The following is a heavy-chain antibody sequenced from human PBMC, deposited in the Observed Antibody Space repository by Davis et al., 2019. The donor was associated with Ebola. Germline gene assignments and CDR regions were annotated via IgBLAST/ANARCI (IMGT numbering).Heavy chain of an antibody. V-gene: IGHV3-21*01. Sequence: GESLKISCAASGFTFSSYSMNWVRQAPGKGLEWVSSISSSSSYIYYADSVKGRFTISRDNAKNSLYLQMNSLRAEDTAVYYCARVVLYSVHYWGQGTLVTVSS. J-gene: IGHJ4*02. CDR2: ISSSSSYI. D-gene: IGHD3-10*02. CDR1: GFTFSSYS. CDR3: ARVVLYSVHY.